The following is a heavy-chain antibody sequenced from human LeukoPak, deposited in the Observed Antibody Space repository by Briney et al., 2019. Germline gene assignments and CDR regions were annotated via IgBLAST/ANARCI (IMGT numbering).Heavy chain of an antibody. D-gene: IGHD6-19*01. CDR3: ARDREIGSGWYEDAFDI. CDR1: GFTFSHHG. J-gene: IGHJ3*02. CDR2: IRNDGSNH. V-gene: IGHV3-30*02. Sequence: GGSLRLSCAASGFTFSHHGMHWVRQAPGKGLEWVAFIRNDGSNHYYADSVKGRFTISRDNAKNSLYLQMNSLRAEDTAVYYCARDREIGSGWYEDAFDIWGQGTMVTVSS.